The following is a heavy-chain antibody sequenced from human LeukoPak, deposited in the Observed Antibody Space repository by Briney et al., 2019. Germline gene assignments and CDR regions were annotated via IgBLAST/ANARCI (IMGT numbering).Heavy chain of an antibody. CDR2: IWYDGSNK. J-gene: IGHJ4*02. CDR1: GFTFSSYG. CDR3: ARGLDSGYDPYYFDY. D-gene: IGHD5-12*01. V-gene: IGHV3-33*01. Sequence: GRSLRLSCAASGFTFSSYGMHWVRQAPGKGLEWVAVIWYDGSNKYYADSVKGRFTISRDNSKNTLYLQMNSLRAEDTAVYYCARGLDSGYDPYYFDYWGQGTLVTVSS.